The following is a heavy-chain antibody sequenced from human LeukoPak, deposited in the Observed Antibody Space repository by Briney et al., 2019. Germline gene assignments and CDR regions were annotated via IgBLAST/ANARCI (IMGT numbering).Heavy chain of an antibody. D-gene: IGHD3-3*01. J-gene: IGHJ4*02. CDR1: GSTFANYW. V-gene: IGHV5-51*01. CDR3: ARLSTRLLDH. Sequence: GESLKISCTGSGSTFANYWIGWVRQLPGKGLEWMGIIYPGDSDTKYSPSFQGQVTMSVDKSINTAYLQWGSLKASDTAMYYCARLSTRLLDHWGQGTRVTVPS. CDR2: IYPGDSDT.